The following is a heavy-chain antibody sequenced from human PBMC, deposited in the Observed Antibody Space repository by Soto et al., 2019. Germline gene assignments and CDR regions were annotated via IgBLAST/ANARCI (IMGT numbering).Heavy chain of an antibody. Sequence: GASVKASCKASGYTFTSYAMHWVRQAPGQRLEWMGWINAGNGNTKYSQKFQGRVTITRDTSASTAYMELSSLRSEDTAVYYCARDPRLYDYIWGSYRPYYMDVWGKGTTVTVSS. CDR1: GYTFTSYA. J-gene: IGHJ6*03. D-gene: IGHD3-16*02. CDR3: ARDPRLYDYIWGSYRPYYMDV. CDR2: INAGNGNT. V-gene: IGHV1-3*01.